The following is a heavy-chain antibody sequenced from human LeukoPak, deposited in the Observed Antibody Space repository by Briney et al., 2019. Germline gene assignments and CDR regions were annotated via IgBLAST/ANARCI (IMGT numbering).Heavy chain of an antibody. J-gene: IGHJ4*02. CDR3: AYTAHTYYYDSSGYYYFDY. D-gene: IGHD3-22*01. Sequence: GGSLRPSCAASGFTFSSYSMNWVRQAPGKGLEWVSYISSSSSTIYYADSVKGRFTISRDNAKNSLYLQMNSLRAEDTAVYYCAYTAHTYYYDSSGYYYFDYWGQGTLVTVSS. V-gene: IGHV3-48*04. CDR1: GFTFSSYS. CDR2: ISSSSSTI.